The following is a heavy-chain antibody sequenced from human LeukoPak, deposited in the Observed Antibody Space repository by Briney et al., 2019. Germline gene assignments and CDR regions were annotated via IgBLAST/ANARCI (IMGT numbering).Heavy chain of an antibody. V-gene: IGHV3-23*01. CDR1: GFTFSSHA. D-gene: IGHD3-3*01. Sequence: PGGSLRLSCAASGFTFSSHAMGWVRQAPGKGLEWVSAIGGSGGSTYYADSVKGRFTISRDNSKNTLYLQMNSLRADDTALYYCARDPGVVAFHYFDYWGQGTLVTVSS. CDR2: IGGSGGST. J-gene: IGHJ4*02. CDR3: ARDPGVVAFHYFDY.